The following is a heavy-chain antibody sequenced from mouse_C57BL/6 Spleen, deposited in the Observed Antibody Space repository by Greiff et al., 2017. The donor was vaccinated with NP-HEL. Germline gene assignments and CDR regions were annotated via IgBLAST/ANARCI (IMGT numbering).Heavy chain of an antibody. J-gene: IGHJ1*03. Sequence: QVQLQQPGAELVRPGSSVKLSCKASGYTFTSYWMHWVKQRPIQGLEWIGNIDPSDSETHYNQKFKDKATLTVDKSSSTAYMQLSSLTSEDSAVYYCARRYYGSSRCWYFDVWGTGTTVTVSS. CDR3: ARRYYGSSRCWYFDV. CDR2: IDPSDSET. D-gene: IGHD1-1*01. CDR1: GYTFTSYW. V-gene: IGHV1-52*01.